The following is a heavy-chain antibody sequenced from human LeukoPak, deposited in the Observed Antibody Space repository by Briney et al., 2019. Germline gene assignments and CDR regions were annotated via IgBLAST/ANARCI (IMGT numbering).Heavy chain of an antibody. D-gene: IGHD3-3*01. CDR2: ISSSSSTI. Sequence: PGGSLRLSCAASGFTLSSYSMNWVRQAPGKGLEWVSYISSSSSTIYYADSVKGRFTISRDNAKNSLYLQMNSLRAEDTAVYYCARATYYDFWSGYLSSDYYYYMDVWGKGTTVTVSS. CDR3: ARATYYDFWSGYLSSDYYYYMDV. CDR1: GFTLSSYS. J-gene: IGHJ6*03. V-gene: IGHV3-48*01.